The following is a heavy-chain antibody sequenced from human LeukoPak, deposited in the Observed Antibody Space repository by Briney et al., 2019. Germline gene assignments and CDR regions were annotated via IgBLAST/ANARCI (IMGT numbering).Heavy chain of an antibody. CDR3: ARVGGSSGYSVRYFDY. V-gene: IGHV3-21*01. Sequence: KAGGSLRLSCAASGFTFSSYSMNWVRQAPGKGLEWVSSISSSSSYIYYADSVKGRFTISRDNAKNSLYLQMNSLRAEDTAVYYCARVGGSSGYSVRYFDYWGQGTLVTVSS. J-gene: IGHJ4*02. D-gene: IGHD3-22*01. CDR2: ISSSSSYI. CDR1: GFTFSSYS.